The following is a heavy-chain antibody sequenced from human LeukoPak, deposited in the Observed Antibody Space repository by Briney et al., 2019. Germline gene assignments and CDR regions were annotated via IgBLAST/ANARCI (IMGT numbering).Heavy chain of an antibody. J-gene: IGHJ4*02. CDR2: IYYNGGT. V-gene: IGHV4-39*07. CDR1: GGSISNSRYY. CDR3: ARDGSGLDY. Sequence: PSETLSLTCTVSGGSISNSRYYWGWIRQPPGKGLEWIGSIYYNGGTYYNPSLKSRVTISVDTSKNQFSLKLTSVTAADTAVYYCARDGSGLDYWGQGTLVTVSS. D-gene: IGHD2-15*01.